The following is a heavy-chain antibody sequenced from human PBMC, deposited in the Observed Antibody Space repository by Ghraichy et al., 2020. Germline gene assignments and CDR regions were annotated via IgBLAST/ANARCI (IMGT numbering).Heavy chain of an antibody. CDR2: VSYDGSNK. CDR3: ARPSRPWLDTNWFDP. CDR1: GFTFSSYA. Sequence: GGSLRLSCAASGFTFSSYAMHWVRQAPGKGLEWVAVVSYDGSNKDYTDSVRGRFTISRDNSKNTLYLQMNSLRAEDTAVYYCARPSRPWLDTNWFDPWGQGPLVTVSS. D-gene: IGHD5-18*01. V-gene: IGHV3-30*04. J-gene: IGHJ5*02.